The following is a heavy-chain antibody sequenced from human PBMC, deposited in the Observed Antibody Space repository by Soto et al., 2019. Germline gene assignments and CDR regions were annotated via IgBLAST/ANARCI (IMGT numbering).Heavy chain of an antibody. J-gene: IGHJ4*02. Sequence: QVQLVQSGAEVKKPGASVRVSCKASGYTITCCAMHWVRQAPGQRPEWMGWINAGDGDTKYSQNFQGRLTIITDTSANTAYMELSSLRSEDTAVYYCTRDSEEKAAAAMVYWAQGTLITVSS. CDR1: GYTITCCA. CDR3: TRDSEEKAAAAMVY. V-gene: IGHV1-3*01. D-gene: IGHD6-13*01. CDR2: INAGDGDT.